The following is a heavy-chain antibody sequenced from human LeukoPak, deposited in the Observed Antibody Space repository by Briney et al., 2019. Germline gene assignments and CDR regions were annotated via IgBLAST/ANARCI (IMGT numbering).Heavy chain of an antibody. D-gene: IGHD5-12*01. CDR3: ARYLVATTGFSD. CDR1: GYTFTGYY. J-gene: IGHJ1*01. CDR2: INPNSGGT. Sequence: ASVKVSCKASGYTFTGYYMHWVRHAPGQGLEWMGWINPNSGGTNYAQKFQGRVTMTRDTSISTAYMELSRLRSDDTAVYYCARYLVATTGFSDWGQGTLVTVSS. V-gene: IGHV1-2*02.